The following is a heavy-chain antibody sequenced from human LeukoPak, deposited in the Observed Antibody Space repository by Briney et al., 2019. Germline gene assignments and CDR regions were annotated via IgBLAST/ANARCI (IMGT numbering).Heavy chain of an antibody. D-gene: IGHD3-22*01. CDR2: IYNSGST. CDR1: GGSIISSSYY. V-gene: IGHV4-39*07. CDR3: AAQSITLTVVAFDS. J-gene: IGHJ4*02. Sequence: SETLSLTCTVSGGSIISSSYYWGWIRQPPGKGLEWIGSIYNSGSTYYNPSLKSRVTISVDTSRNHFSLKLNSVTAADTAVYFCAAQSITLTVVAFDSWGQGTLVTVSS.